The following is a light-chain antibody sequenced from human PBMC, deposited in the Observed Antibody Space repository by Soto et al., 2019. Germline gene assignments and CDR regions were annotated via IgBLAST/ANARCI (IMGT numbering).Light chain of an antibody. Sequence: DIQMTQSPSSLSASVGDRVTITCLASQDISIYLNWYQQKLGKAPKLLIYDTSTLGAGVPARFSVSGSGTVFTLTINSLQPEDLATYYCQQYDSLTWTFGQGTRVEVK. CDR1: QDISIY. J-gene: IGKJ1*01. CDR2: DTS. V-gene: IGKV1-33*01. CDR3: QQYDSLTWT.